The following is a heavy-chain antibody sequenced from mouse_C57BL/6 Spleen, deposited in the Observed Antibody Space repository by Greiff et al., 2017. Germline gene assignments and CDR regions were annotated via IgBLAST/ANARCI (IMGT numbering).Heavy chain of an antibody. V-gene: IGHV5-16*01. Sequence: EVQVVESEGGLVQPGSSMKLSCTASGFTFSDYYMAWVRQVPEKGLEWVANINYDGSSTYYLDSLKSRFIISRDNAKNILYLQMSSLKSEDTATYYCARGEGYSNYAWFAYWGQGTLVTVSA. CDR2: INYDGSST. J-gene: IGHJ3*01. CDR3: ARGEGYSNYAWFAY. CDR1: GFTFSDYY. D-gene: IGHD2-5*01.